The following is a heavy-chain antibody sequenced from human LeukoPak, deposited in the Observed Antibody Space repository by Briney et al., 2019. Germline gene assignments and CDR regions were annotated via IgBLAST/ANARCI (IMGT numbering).Heavy chain of an antibody. CDR1: GFTFSSYE. V-gene: IGHV3-48*03. D-gene: IGHD3-22*01. CDR2: ISSSGSTK. CDR3: ARLTYYYDSSGYWVFDY. Sequence: GGSLRLSCAVSGFTFSSYEMNWVRQAPGRGLEWVSYISSSGSTKYYAGSVKGRFIISRDNAKNSLYLQMNSLRAEDTAVYYCARLTYYYDSSGYWVFDYWGQGTLVTVSS. J-gene: IGHJ4*02.